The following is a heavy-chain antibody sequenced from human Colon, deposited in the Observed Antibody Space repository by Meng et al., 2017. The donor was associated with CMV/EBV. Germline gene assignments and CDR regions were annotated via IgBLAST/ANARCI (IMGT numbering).Heavy chain of an antibody. CDR1: SISSGGYY. CDR2: IHYSGST. V-gene: IGHV4-31*02. Sequence: SISSGGYYWSWIRQHPGKILEWIGDIHYSGSTYYNPSLKSRVTISVDTSKNQFSLKLSSVTAADTAVYYCARIVRELSYDYSEYYFDYWGQGTLVTVSS. D-gene: IGHD5-12*01. J-gene: IGHJ4*02. CDR3: ARIVRELSYDYSEYYFDY.